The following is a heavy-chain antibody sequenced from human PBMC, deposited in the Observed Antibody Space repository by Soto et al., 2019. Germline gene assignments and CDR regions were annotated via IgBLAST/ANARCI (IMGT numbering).Heavy chain of an antibody. V-gene: IGHV3-23*01. D-gene: IGHD2-2*01. Sequence: GGSLRLSCEASGFTFSSYAMSWVRQAPGKGLEWVSGISGSGGSTYYAESVKGRFTISRDNSKNTLYLQMNSLRAEDTAIYYRAKHKVGSCSSSTCLGLDCWGQGTLVAVAS. CDR1: GFTFSSYA. J-gene: IGHJ4*02. CDR2: ISGSGGST. CDR3: AKHKVGSCSSSTCLGLDC.